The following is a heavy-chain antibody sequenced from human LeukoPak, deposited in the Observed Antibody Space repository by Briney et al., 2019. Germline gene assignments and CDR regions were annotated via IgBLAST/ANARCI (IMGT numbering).Heavy chain of an antibody. V-gene: IGHV4-59*01. Sequence: SETLSLTCTVSGASISSYYWSWIRQPPGKGLEWIGYIYYSGSTNYNPALKSRVTISEDTSKNQISLKLSSVTAADTAVYYCARVRGYYDSSGYDYWGQGTLVTVSS. J-gene: IGHJ4*02. CDR3: ARVRGYYDSSGYDY. CDR1: GASISSYY. D-gene: IGHD3-22*01. CDR2: IYYSGST.